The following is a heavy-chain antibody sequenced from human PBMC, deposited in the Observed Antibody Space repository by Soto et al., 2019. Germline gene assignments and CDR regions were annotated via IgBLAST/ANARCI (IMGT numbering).Heavy chain of an antibody. CDR1: GGSISSYY. CDR3: ARDRSGYYDSSGYYDVGYYGMDV. D-gene: IGHD3-22*01. J-gene: IGHJ6*02. V-gene: IGHV4-59*01. Sequence: SETLSLTCTVSGGSISSYYWSWIRQPPGKGLEWIGYIYYSGGTNYNPSLKSRVTISVDTSKNQFSLKLSSVTAADTAVYYCARDRSGYYDSSGYYDVGYYGMDVWGQGTTVTVSS. CDR2: IYYSGGT.